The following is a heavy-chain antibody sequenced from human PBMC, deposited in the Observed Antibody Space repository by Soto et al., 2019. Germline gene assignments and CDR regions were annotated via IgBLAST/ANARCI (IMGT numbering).Heavy chain of an antibody. D-gene: IGHD6-19*01. V-gene: IGHV3-23*01. CDR3: AKRGAGHYFDY. J-gene: IGHJ4*02. Sequence: EVQLLESGGGLVQPGGSLRLSCAASGFTLSSYAMSWVRQAPGKGLEWVSVIRGSGGSTYHAEFVKGRFTISTDNSKNTLYLQMNSLRAEDTAVYYCAKRGAGHYFDYWGQGTLVTVSS. CDR1: GFTLSSYA. CDR2: IRGSGGST.